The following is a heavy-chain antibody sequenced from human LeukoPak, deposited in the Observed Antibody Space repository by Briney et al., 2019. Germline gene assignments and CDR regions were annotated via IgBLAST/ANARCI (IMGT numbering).Heavy chain of an antibody. Sequence: ASVKVSCKASGYTFISYGISWVRQAPGQGLEWMGWISTYNGHTNYAQKLQGRVTMTTDTSTSTAYMELRSLRSDDTAVYYCARTTTDGAGRPLFDYWGQGTLVTVSS. D-gene: IGHD4-17*01. CDR1: GYTFISYG. V-gene: IGHV1-18*01. J-gene: IGHJ4*02. CDR2: ISTYNGHT. CDR3: ARTTTDGAGRPLFDY.